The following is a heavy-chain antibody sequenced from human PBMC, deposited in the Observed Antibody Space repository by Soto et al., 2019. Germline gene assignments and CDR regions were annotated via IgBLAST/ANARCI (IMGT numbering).Heavy chain of an antibody. V-gene: IGHV1-69*12. D-gene: IGHD2-2*01. CDR3: ASALFRYCISSSCYCGMDV. CDR2: IITICGTA. CDR1: VGTFSSYA. Sequence: QVQLVQSGAEVKKPGSSVKVSCKASVGTFSSYAISWVRQAPGQGLEWMGGIITICGTANYEQKFQGRVTITADESTSTAYMQLSSLRAEDTAVYYCASALFRYCISSSCYCGMDVLGQGTTVTGSS. J-gene: IGHJ6*02.